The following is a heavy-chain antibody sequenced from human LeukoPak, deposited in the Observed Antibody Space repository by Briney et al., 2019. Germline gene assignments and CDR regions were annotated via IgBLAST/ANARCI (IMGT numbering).Heavy chain of an antibody. CDR1: GFTFTNYG. J-gene: IGHJ4*02. Sequence: GGSLRLSCAASGFTFTNYGMHWVRQAPGKGLEWVAIISFDGRIEYYVDSVKGRFTISRDNSKNTLYLQMNSLRAEDTAVYYCAKEFLGGQGTLVTVSS. V-gene: IGHV3-30*18. CDR2: ISFDGRIE. CDR3: AKEFL. D-gene: IGHD2-21*01.